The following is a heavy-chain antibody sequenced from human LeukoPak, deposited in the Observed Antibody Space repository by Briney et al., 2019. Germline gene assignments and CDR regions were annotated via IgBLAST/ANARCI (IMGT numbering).Heavy chain of an antibody. D-gene: IGHD3-3*01. CDR2: IYYSGST. Sequence: SETLSLTCTVSGGSISSGGYYSSWIRQHPGKGLEWIGYIYYSGSTYYNPSLKSRVTISVDASKNQFSLKLSSVTAADTAVYYCARTWITIFGVVIGGAFDIWGQGTMVTVSS. CDR3: ARTWITIFGVVIGGAFDI. V-gene: IGHV4-31*03. CDR1: GGSISSGGYY. J-gene: IGHJ3*02.